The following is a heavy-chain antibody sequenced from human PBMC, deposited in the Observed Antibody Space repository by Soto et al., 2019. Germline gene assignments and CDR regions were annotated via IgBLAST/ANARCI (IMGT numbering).Heavy chain of an antibody. CDR1: GYTFTGYY. D-gene: IGHD3-3*01. V-gene: IGHV1-2*04. Sequence: GASVKVSCEASGYTFTGYYMHWVRQAPGQGLEWMGWINPNSGGTNYAQKFQGWVTMTRDTSISTAYMELSRLRSDDTAVYYCARDSARYYVFWSGYMAPVVYYYYGMDVWGQGTTVTVSS. J-gene: IGHJ6*02. CDR2: INPNSGGT. CDR3: ARDSARYYVFWSGYMAPVVYYYYGMDV.